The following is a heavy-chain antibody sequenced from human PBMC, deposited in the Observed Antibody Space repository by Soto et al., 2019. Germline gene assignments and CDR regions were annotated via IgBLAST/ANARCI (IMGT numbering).Heavy chain of an antibody. J-gene: IGHJ6*02. Sequence: GRSLRLSCAASGITFSSYTMHWVRQAPDNELEQEKTISYDGSNKYYADDVKGRFTTSRDNSKNTLYLLMISLRAEDTAVYYCARDRATKYCSGGSCYRSGMDVWGQGTTVTVSS. CDR2: ISYDGSNK. V-gene: IGHV3-30-3*01. CDR1: GITFSSYT. D-gene: IGHD2-15*01. CDR3: ARDRATKYCSGGSCYRSGMDV.